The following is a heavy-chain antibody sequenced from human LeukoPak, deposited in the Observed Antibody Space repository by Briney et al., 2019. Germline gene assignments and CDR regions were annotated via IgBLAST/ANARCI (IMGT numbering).Heavy chain of an antibody. CDR2: INPEETTT. J-gene: IGHJ4*02. V-gene: IGHV3-74*01. CDR1: GFTFGIFC. D-gene: IGHD1-14*01. Sequence: GGSLRLSCAASGFTFGIFCMHSVRQAPDKGLVWVSRINPEETTTNYADAVTGRFTISRDNAKNTRYLQMNSLRAEDTAVYYCARGGLEPVDYWGQGTLVTVSS. CDR3: ARGGLEPVDY.